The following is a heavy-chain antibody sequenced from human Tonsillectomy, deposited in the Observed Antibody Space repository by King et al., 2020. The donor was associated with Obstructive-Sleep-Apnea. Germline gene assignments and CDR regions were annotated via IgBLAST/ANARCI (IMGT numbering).Heavy chain of an antibody. J-gene: IGHJ3*02. CDR1: GGTFSSYA. D-gene: IGHD2-15*01. CDR3: ARVYCSGGSCYWAAFDI. CDR2: IIPILGIA. V-gene: IGHV1-69*10. Sequence: VQLVESGAEVKKPGSSVKVSCKASGGTFSSYAISWVRQAPGQGLEWMGGIIPILGIANYAQKFQGRVTLTADKSTSTAYMERSSLRSEDTAVYYCARVYCSGGSCYWAAFDIWGQGTMVTVSS.